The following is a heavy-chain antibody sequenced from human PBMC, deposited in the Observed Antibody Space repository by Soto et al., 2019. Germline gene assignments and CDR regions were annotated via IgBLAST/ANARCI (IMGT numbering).Heavy chain of an antibody. J-gene: IGHJ4*02. CDR1: GGTFSSYP. Sequence: QVQLVQSGAEVKKPGSSAKVSCKASGGTFSSYPISWVRQAPGQGLEWMGGTNANLGTGNYAQKFQGRLTITTDISTTTAYMELSTLRSEDTAVYYCARRDSRGYFRYFDNWGQGTLVTVSS. D-gene: IGHD5-18*01. V-gene: IGHV1-69*06. CDR2: TNANLGTG. CDR3: ARRDSRGYFRYFDN.